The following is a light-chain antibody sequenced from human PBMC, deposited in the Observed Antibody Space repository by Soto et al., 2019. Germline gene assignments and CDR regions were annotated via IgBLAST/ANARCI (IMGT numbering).Light chain of an antibody. Sequence: QAVVTQSPSASASLGASVKLTCTLSSGHSSYDIAWHQQQPEKGPRYLMKLNSDGSHSKGDGIPDRFSGSSSGAERHLTISSLQSEDEADYYCQTWGTGPHVVFGGGTKLTVL. CDR3: QTWGTGPHVV. J-gene: IGLJ2*01. CDR2: LNSDGSH. V-gene: IGLV4-69*01. CDR1: SGHSSYD.